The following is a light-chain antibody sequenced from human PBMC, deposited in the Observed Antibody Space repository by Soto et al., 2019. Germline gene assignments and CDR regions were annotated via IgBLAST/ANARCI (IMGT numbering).Light chain of an antibody. CDR1: SSDVAGYNY. CDR3: SSYAGSNNV. J-gene: IGLJ2*01. Sequence: QSALTQPPSASGSPGQSVTISCTGTSSDVAGYNYVSWYQQHPGKAPKLMIYEVSKRPSGVPDRFSGSKSGNTASLTVSGLQAEDEADYYCSSYAGSNNVFGGGTKVTVL. V-gene: IGLV2-8*01. CDR2: EVS.